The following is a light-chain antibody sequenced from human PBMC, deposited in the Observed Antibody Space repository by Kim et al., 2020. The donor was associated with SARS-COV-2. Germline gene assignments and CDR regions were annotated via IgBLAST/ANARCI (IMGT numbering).Light chain of an antibody. CDR3: NSYTSTYRYV. J-gene: IGLJ1*01. Sequence: QSALTQPPSVSGSPGQSVTISCTGTSSDVGRYNRVSWYQQSPGTAPKLIIYEVTNRPSGVPNRFSGSKSGNVASLTISGLRAEDEADYYCNSYTSTYRYVFGSGTEVTVL. CDR2: EVT. V-gene: IGLV2-18*02. CDR1: SSDVGRYNR.